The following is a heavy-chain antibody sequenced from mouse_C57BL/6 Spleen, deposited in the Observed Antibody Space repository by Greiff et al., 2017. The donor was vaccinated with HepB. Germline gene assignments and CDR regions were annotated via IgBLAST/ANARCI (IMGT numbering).Heavy chain of an antibody. J-gene: IGHJ1*03. CDR1: GYTFTDYE. V-gene: IGHV1-15*01. CDR3: TSITTVPHWYFDV. D-gene: IGHD1-1*01. Sequence: SGAELVRPGASVTLSCKASGYTFTDYEMHWVKQTPVHGLEWIGAIDPETGGTAYNQKFKGKAILTADKSSSTAYMELRSLTSEDSAVYYCTSITTVPHWYFDVWGTGTTVTVSS. CDR2: IDPETGGT.